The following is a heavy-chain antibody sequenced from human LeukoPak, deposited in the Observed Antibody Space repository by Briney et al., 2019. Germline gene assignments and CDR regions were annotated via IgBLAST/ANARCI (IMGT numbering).Heavy chain of an antibody. D-gene: IGHD2-15*01. J-gene: IGHJ4*02. Sequence: GTSLRLSCAASRFAFSDFDKIWVRQAPGKGLDWVAVISYHGSDQFYADSVKGRFTISRDSSKNTLHLQMNSLRTEDTAVYYCVRQDCSGGACYLDFWGQGTPVTVSS. V-gene: IGHV3-30*03. CDR3: VRQDCSGGACYLDF. CDR2: ISYHGSDQ. CDR1: RFAFSDFD.